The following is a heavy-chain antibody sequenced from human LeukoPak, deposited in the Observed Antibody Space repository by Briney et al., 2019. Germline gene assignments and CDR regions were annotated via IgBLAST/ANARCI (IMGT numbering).Heavy chain of an antibody. J-gene: IGHJ4*02. CDR3: VKGGGGLATITSLQY. Sequence: GGSLRLSCAGSEFTFDDYTMYWIRQAPGKGLEWVSAINWDGASRTYADSVKGRFSISRDNSKNSLYLQMNSLRREDTALYYCVKGGGGLATITSLQYWGQGTLVTVSS. V-gene: IGHV3-43*01. CDR2: INWDGASR. CDR1: EFTFDDYT. D-gene: IGHD5-24*01.